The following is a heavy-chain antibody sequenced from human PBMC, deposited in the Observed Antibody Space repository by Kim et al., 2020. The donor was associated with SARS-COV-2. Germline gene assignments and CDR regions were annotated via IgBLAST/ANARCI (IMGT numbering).Heavy chain of an antibody. CDR1: GGSISSSSYY. V-gene: IGHV4-39*01. J-gene: IGHJ4*02. Sequence: SETLSLTCTVSGGSISSSSYYWGWIRQPPGKGLEWIGSIYYSGSTYYNPSLKSRVTISVDTSKNQFSLKLSSVTAADTAVYYCARHRVITMIVVVNSNLAVDYCGQGTLVTVSS. CDR3: ARHRVITMIVVVNSNLAVDY. D-gene: IGHD3-22*01. CDR2: IYYSGST.